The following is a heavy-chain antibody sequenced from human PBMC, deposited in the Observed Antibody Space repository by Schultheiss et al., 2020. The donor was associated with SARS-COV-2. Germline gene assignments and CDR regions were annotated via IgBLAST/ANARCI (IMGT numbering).Heavy chain of an antibody. CDR2: IYYSGST. J-gene: IGHJ4*02. Sequence: SQTLSLTCTVSGGSISSSSYYWGWIRQPPGKGLEWIGSIYYSGSTNYNPSLKSRVTISVDTSKNQFSLKLSSVTAADTAVYYCARKSTSCYSFDYWGQGTLVTVSS. CDR3: ARKSTSCYSFDY. D-gene: IGHD2-2*01. CDR1: GGSISSSSYY. V-gene: IGHV4-39*07.